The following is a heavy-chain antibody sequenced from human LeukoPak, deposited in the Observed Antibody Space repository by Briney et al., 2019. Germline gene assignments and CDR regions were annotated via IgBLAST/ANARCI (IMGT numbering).Heavy chain of an antibody. Sequence: GGSLRLSCAASGFTFDDYAMHWVRQAPGKGLEWVSGISWNSGSIGYADSVKGRFTISRDNAKSSLYLQMNSLRAEDTALYYCANDSVEMATITACYNWGQATMVNVSS. CDR1: GFTFDDYA. J-gene: IGHJ3*02. D-gene: IGHD5-24*01. V-gene: IGHV3-9*01. CDR3: ANDSVEMATITACYN. CDR2: ISWNSGSI.